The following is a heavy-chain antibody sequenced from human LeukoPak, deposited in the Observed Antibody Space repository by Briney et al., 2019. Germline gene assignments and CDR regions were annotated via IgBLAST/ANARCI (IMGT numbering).Heavy chain of an antibody. CDR2: ISSSSSYI. CDR3: ARDLATYSNFRYFDY. D-gene: IGHD4-11*01. V-gene: IGHV3-21*01. Sequence: GGSLRLSCAASGFTFSSYSMNWVRQAPGKGLEWVSSISSSSSYIYYADSVKGRFTISRDNAKNSLYLQMNSLRAEDTAVYYCARDLATYSNFRYFDYWGQGTPVTVSS. CDR1: GFTFSSYS. J-gene: IGHJ4*02.